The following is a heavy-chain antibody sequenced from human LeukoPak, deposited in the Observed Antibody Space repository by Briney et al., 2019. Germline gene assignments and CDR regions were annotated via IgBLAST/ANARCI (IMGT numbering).Heavy chain of an antibody. CDR2: ISNSGGTI. CDR3: AGDEGYDSSGYYYPHGFDI. Sequence: GGSLRLSCAASGFTFSDYYMTWIRQAPGKGLEWISYISNSGGTIHYADSVKGRFIISRDNAKNSLYLQMNSLRAEDTAVYYCAGDEGYDSSGYYYPHGFDIWGQGTMVTVSS. D-gene: IGHD3-22*01. CDR1: GFTFSDYY. V-gene: IGHV3-11*04. J-gene: IGHJ3*02.